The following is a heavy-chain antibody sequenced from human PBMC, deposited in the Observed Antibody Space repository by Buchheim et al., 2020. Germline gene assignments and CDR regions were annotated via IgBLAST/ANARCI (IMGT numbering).Heavy chain of an antibody. D-gene: IGHD5-12*01. J-gene: IGHJ4*02. CDR3: AKAGLNGYDSFDY. CDR1: GFTFRSSA. Sequence: EVQLLESGGGLVQPGGSLRLACAASGFTFRSSAMTWVRQAPGKGLEWVSALSASGGTTFYADSVKGRFPISRDNSKNTLYLQMNGLRPEDTAVYYCAKAGLNGYDSFDYWGQGTL. V-gene: IGHV3-23*01. CDR2: LSASGGTT.